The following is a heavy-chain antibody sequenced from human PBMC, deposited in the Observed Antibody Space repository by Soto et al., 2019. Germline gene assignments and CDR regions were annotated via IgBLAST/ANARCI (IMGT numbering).Heavy chain of an antibody. J-gene: IGHJ6*03. CDR2: IYPGDSDT. CDR3: ARLPSYSGYDYTYYMDV. V-gene: IGHV5-51*03. D-gene: IGHD5-12*01. CDR1: GYSFTSYW. Sequence: GAEVKKPGESLKISCKGSGYSFTSYWIGWVRQMPGKGLAWMGIIYPGDSDTRYSPSFQGQVTISADKSISTAYLQWSSLKASDTAMYYCARLPSYSGYDYTYYMDVWGKGTTVTVSS.